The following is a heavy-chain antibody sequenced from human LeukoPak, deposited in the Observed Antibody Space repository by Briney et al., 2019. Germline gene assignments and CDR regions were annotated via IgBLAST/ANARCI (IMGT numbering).Heavy chain of an antibody. CDR2: ISAYNGNT. J-gene: IGHJ5*02. CDR1: GYTFTSYG. CDR3: AREDSISRTPTHMPRFDP. Sequence: ASVKVSCKASGYTFTSYGISWVRQAPGQGLEWMGWISAYNGNTNYAQKLQGRVTMTTDTSTSTAYMELRSLRSDDTAVYYCAREDSISRTPTHMPRFDPWGQGTLVTVSS. V-gene: IGHV1-18*01. D-gene: IGHD6-6*01.